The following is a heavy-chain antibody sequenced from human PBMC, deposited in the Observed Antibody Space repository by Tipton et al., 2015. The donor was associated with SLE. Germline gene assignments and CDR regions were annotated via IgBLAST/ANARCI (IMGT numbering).Heavy chain of an antibody. J-gene: IGHJ3*01. CDR2: IYSSGST. V-gene: IGHV4-61*02. Sequence: GLVKPSQTLSLTCTVSGGSMTSGSYYWSWIRQPAGKGLEWIGRIYSSGSTNYNPSLKRRVTMSVDTSNNQFSLKLSSVTAADTAVYYCARTLDALDLWGQGTMVTVSS. CDR1: GGSMTSGSYY. CDR3: ARTLDALDL.